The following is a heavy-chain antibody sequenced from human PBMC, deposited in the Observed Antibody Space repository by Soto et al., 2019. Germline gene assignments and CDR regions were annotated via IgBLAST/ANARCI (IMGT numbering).Heavy chain of an antibody. V-gene: IGHV4-30-4*01. J-gene: IGHJ6*02. D-gene: IGHD3-10*01. CDR3: ARGQPIITMVRGDYGMDV. Sequence: SETLSLTCTVSGGSISSDDYYWSWIRQAPGRGLEWIGYIHSSGSIYYNPSLKSRATMSIDTAGNQFSLKVSSVTVADTAVYYCARGQPIITMVRGDYGMDVWGQGTTVTVSS. CDR1: GGSISSDDYY. CDR2: IHSSGSI.